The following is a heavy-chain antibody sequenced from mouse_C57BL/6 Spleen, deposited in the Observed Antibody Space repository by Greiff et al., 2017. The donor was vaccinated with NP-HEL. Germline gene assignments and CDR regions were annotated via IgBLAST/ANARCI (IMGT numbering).Heavy chain of an antibody. Sequence: EVQLVESEGGLVQPGSSMKLSCTASGFTFSDYYMAWVRQVPEKGLEWVAIINYDGGSTYYLDSLKSRFIISRDNAKNILYLQMSSLKSEDTAAYYCARVGDGYYFDVWGTGTTVTVAS. CDR3: ARVGDGYYFDV. J-gene: IGHJ1*03. CDR1: GFTFSDYY. CDR2: INYDGGST. D-gene: IGHD2-3*01. V-gene: IGHV5-16*01.